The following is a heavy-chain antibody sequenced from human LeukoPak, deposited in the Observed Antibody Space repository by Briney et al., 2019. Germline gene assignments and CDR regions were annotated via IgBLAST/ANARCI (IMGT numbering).Heavy chain of an antibody. Sequence: GASVKVSCKASGGTFSSYAISWVRQAPGQGLEWMGGIIPIFGTANYAQKFQGRVTITADKSTSTAYMELSSLRSEDTAVYYCARDRRYCSGGSCYHYMDVWGKGTTVTVSS. CDR2: IIPIFGTA. J-gene: IGHJ6*03. V-gene: IGHV1-69*06. D-gene: IGHD2-15*01. CDR3: ARDRRYCSGGSCYHYMDV. CDR1: GGTFSSYA.